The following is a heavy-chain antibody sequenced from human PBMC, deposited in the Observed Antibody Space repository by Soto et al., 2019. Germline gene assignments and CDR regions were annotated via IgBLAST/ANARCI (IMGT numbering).Heavy chain of an antibody. Sequence: PSQTLSLTCAISGDSVSSNSAAWNWIRQSPSRGLEWLGRTYYRSKWYNDYAVSVKSRITINPDTSKNQFSLQLNSVTPEDTAVHYCARGRDMRFIAAAGTEAFDYWGQGTLVTVSS. CDR1: GDSVSSNSAA. CDR2: TYYRSKWYN. J-gene: IGHJ4*02. D-gene: IGHD6-13*01. CDR3: ARGRDMRFIAAAGTEAFDY. V-gene: IGHV6-1*01.